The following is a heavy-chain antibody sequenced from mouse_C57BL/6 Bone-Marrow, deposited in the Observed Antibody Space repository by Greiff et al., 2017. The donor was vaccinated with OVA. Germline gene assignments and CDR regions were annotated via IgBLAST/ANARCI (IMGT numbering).Heavy chain of an antibody. V-gene: IGHV1-4*01. J-gene: IGHJ3*01. CDR3: ARDYPAWFAY. CDR2: INPSSGYT. D-gene: IGHD2-4*01. CDR1: GYTFTSYT. Sequence: VQRVESGAELARPGASVKMSCKASGYTFTSYTMHWVKQRPGQGLEWIGYINPSSGYTKYNQKFKDKATLTADKSSSTAYMQLSSLTSEDSAVYYCARDYPAWFAYWGQGTLVTVSA.